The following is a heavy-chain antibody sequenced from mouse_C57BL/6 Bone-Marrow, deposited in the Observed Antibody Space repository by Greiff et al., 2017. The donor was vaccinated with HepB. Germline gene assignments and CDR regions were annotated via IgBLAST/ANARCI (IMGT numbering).Heavy chain of an antibody. Sequence: VQLQQPGAELVKPGASVKMSCKASGYTFTSYWITWVKQRPGQGLEWIGDIYPGSGSTNYNEKFKSKATLTVDTSSSTAYMQLSSLTSEDSAVYYCARGAYYSNCGYWYFDVWGTGTTVTVSS. CDR3: ARGAYYSNCGYWYFDV. D-gene: IGHD2-5*01. CDR1: GYTFTSYW. V-gene: IGHV1-55*01. J-gene: IGHJ1*03. CDR2: IYPGSGST.